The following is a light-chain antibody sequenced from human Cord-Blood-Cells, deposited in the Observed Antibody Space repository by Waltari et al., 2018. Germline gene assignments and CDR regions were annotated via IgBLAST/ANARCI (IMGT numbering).Light chain of an antibody. J-gene: IGKJ2*03. CDR2: AAS. CDR1: PSISSY. CDR3: QQSYSTLYS. Sequence: DMQTTKSPSTLSASVGARFTIACRASPSISSYLNGYQQKPGKAPKLLIYAASSLQSGVPSRFSGSGSGTDFTLTISSLQPEDFATYYCQQSYSTLYSFGQGTKLEIK. V-gene: IGKV1-39*01.